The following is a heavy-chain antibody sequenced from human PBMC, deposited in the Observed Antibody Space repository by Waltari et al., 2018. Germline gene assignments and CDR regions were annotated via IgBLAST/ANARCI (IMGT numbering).Heavy chain of an antibody. CDR3: ASPRGAGGVVYYYGMDG. J-gene: IGHJ6*02. D-gene: IGHD3-10*01. CDR1: GFTFSSYA. CDR2: TSGSGGST. Sequence: EVQLVASGGGLVQPGGSLRLSCAASGFTFSSYAMSWVRQAPGRGLAWVSATSGSGGSTYYADSVKGRFTISRDNSKNTLYLQMNSRRAEDTAVYYCASPRGAGGVVYYYGMDGWGQGTTVTVSS. V-gene: IGHV3-23*04.